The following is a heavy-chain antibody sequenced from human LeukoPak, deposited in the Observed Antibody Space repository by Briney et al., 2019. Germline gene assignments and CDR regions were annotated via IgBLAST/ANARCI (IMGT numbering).Heavy chain of an antibody. CDR1: GGSISSGSYY. V-gene: IGHV4-61*02. D-gene: IGHD3-16*01. CDR2: IYTSGST. J-gene: IGHJ3*02. Sequence: SETLSLTCTVSGGSISSGSYYWSWIRQPAGKGLEWIGRIYTSGSTNYNPSLKSRVTISVDTSKNQFSLKLSSVTAGDTAVYYLVREGGGGIWVSRFDAFDIWGQGTMVTVSS. CDR3: VREGGGGIWVSRFDAFDI.